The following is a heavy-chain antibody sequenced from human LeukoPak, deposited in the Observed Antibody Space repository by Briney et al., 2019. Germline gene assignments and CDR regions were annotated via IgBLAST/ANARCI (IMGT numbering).Heavy chain of an antibody. CDR2: ISSSSSYI. Sequence: GGSLRLSCAASGFTFSSYSMNWVRQAPGKGLEWVSSISSSSSYIYYADSVKGRFTISRDNAKNSLYLQMNNLRAEDTAVYYCARDSGYCSSTSCRPPPYYYYGMDVWGQGTTVTVSS. J-gene: IGHJ6*02. CDR1: GFTFSSYS. V-gene: IGHV3-21*01. CDR3: ARDSGYCSSTSCRPPPYYYYGMDV. D-gene: IGHD2-2*03.